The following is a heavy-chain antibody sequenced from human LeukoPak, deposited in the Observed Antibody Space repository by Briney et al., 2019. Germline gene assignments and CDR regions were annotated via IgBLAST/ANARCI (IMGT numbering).Heavy chain of an antibody. D-gene: IGHD4-11*01. CDR1: GGSISSFY. J-gene: IGHJ4*02. V-gene: IGHV4-4*07. Sequence: SETLSLTCTVSGGSISSFYWSWIRPPAGKGLEWIGRSFASGSTIYNPSRKSRVTISVDESKNQFSLELKSVTAADTAVYYCARHDYSNYVRHWGQGTLITVSS. CDR3: ARHDYSNYVRH. CDR2: SFASGST.